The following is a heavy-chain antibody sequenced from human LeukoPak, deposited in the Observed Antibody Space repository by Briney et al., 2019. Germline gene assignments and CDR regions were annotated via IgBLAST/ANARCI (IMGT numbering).Heavy chain of an antibody. J-gene: IGHJ4*02. Sequence: ASVKVSCKVSGYTFTDYYMHWVQQAPGKGLEWVALVDPEDGETIYAEKFQGRVTITADTSADTAYMELSSLRSEDTAVYYCATVPYCSTTSCYTGHWGQGTLVTVSS. CDR2: VDPEDGET. D-gene: IGHD2-2*02. V-gene: IGHV1-69-2*01. CDR3: ATVPYCSTTSCYTGH. CDR1: GYTFTDYY.